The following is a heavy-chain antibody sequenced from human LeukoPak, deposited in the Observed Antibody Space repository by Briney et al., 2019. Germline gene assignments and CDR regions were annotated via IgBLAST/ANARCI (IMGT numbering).Heavy chain of an antibody. CDR2: ISSSSGPI. CDR3: ATSGYPDY. CDR1: KFTFSSYN. J-gene: IGHJ4*02. Sequence: GGSLRLSCAASKFTFSSYNMNWVRQAPGKGLEWLAYISSSSGPIYYADSVKGRFTISRDNAENSLYLQMNSLRDEDTAVYYCATSGYPDYWGQGTLVTVSS. V-gene: IGHV3-48*02. D-gene: IGHD3-22*01.